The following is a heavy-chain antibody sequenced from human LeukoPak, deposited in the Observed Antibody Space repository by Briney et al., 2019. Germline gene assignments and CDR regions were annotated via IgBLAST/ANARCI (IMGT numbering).Heavy chain of an antibody. V-gene: IGHV4-34*01. CDR2: VDHSGST. Sequence: SETLSLTCAVYGVSFNDYSWSWIRQPPGKGLEWIGEVDHSGSTNYNPSLRGRVTVSLDTSKNQFSLKLSSVTAADTAVYYCAGHHPRNTVDFWGQGTLVTVSS. D-gene: IGHD2/OR15-2a*01. J-gene: IGHJ4*02. CDR1: GVSFNDYS. CDR3: AGHHPRNTVDF.